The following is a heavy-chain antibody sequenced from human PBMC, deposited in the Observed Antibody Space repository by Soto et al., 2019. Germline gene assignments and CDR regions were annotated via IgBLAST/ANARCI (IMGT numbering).Heavy chain of an antibody. D-gene: IGHD3-10*01. CDR3: ARVLPVWFDP. J-gene: IGHJ5*02. Sequence: QVQLVQSGAEEKKPGATVKVSCKASGYTFTSYAMDWVRQAPGQRLEWMGWINAGNGNTKYSQKFQGRVTITRDTSASTAYMELSRLSSEDTAVYYCARVLPVWFDPWGQGTLVTVSS. V-gene: IGHV1-3*05. CDR1: GYTFTSYA. CDR2: INAGNGNT.